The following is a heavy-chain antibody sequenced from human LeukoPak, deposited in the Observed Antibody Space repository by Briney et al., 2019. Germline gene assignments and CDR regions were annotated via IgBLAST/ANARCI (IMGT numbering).Heavy chain of an antibody. J-gene: IGHJ4*02. D-gene: IGHD1-26*01. V-gene: IGHV3-74*01. CDR2: VNTDESRT. CDR3: ARGASGSYYVDY. CDR1: GFTFSSYW. Sequence: GGSLRLSCAASGFTFSSYWMHWVRQAPGKGLVWVSRVNTDESRTNHADSVKGRVTISRDNAKNTVYLQMNSLRAEDTAVYYCARGASGSYYVDYWGQGTLVTVSS.